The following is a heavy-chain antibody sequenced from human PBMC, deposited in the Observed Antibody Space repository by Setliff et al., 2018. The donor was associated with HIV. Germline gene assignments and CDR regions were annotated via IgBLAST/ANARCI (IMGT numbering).Heavy chain of an antibody. Sequence: PSETLSLTCAVSGGSIRSSGYSWSWIRQPPGKGLEWIGSIWHAGNTLYNPSLKSRVSISLDTSMEEFGLQLSSVTAADTAVYYCVTSSSWSSRLNFWGPGMLVTVSS. J-gene: IGHJ4*02. CDR3: VTSSSWSSRLNF. V-gene: IGHV4-30-2*03. CDR2: IWHAGNT. D-gene: IGHD2-2*01. CDR1: GGSIRSSGYS.